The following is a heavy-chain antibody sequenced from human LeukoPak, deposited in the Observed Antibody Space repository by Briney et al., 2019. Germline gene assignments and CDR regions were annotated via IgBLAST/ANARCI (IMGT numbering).Heavy chain of an antibody. CDR1: GFTFSSYG. J-gene: IGHJ5*02. CDR3: LIVVVPAAINPLNWFDP. D-gene: IGHD2-2*01. V-gene: IGHV3-30*02. CDR2: IRYDGSNK. Sequence: GGSLRLSCAASGFTFSSYGMHWVRQAPGKGLEWVAFIRYDGSNKYYADSVKGRFTISRDNSKNTLFLQMNSLRAEDTAMYYRLIVVVPAAINPLNWFDPWGQGTLVTVSS.